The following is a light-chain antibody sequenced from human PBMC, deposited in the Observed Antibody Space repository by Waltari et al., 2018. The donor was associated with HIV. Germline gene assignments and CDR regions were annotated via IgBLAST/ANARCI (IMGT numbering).Light chain of an antibody. CDR2: GKY. CDR3: KTRDRSGNLYV. CDR1: NLRTYY. J-gene: IGLJ1*01. Sequence: SSELTQDPAVSVALGQTVKITCQGDNLRTYYASWYQQKPGQAPVLVSYGKYRRPSEIPDRFSSSASRNTASLIITGAQAEDEAEYYCKTRDRSGNLYVFGTGTTVTVL. V-gene: IGLV3-19*01.